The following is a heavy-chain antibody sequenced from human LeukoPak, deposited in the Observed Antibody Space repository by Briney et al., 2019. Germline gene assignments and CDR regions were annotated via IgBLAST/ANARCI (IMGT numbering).Heavy chain of an antibody. CDR3: ARLDEYMVRGAYYYYYGMDV. Sequence: EESLKISCKGSGYSFTSYWISWVRQMPGKGLEWMGRIDPSDSYTNYSPSFQGHVTISADKSISTAYLQWSSLKASDTAMYYCARLDEYMVRGAYYYYYGMDVWGQGTTVTVSS. J-gene: IGHJ6*02. CDR1: GYSFTSYW. V-gene: IGHV5-10-1*01. D-gene: IGHD3-10*01. CDR2: IDPSDSYT.